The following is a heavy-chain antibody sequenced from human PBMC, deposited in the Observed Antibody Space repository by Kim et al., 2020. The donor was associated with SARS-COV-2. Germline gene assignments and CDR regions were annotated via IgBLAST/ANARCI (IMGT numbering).Heavy chain of an antibody. J-gene: IGHJ5*02. D-gene: IGHD3-22*01. CDR3: ARDSSGYSAWFDP. Sequence: YNPSLKRRVAITVDTSKNQFSLKLSSVTAADTAVYYCARDSSGYSAWFDPWGQGTLVTVSS. V-gene: IGHV4-59*01.